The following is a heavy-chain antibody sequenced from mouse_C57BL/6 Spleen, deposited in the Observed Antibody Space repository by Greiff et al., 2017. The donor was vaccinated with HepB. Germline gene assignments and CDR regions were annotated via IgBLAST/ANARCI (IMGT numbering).Heavy chain of an antibody. CDR3: ARHDDYGSLQGYFDV. CDR1: GFTFSSYT. V-gene: IGHV5-9*01. J-gene: IGHJ1*03. D-gene: IGHD1-1*01. CDR2: ISGGGGNT. Sequence: DVHLVESGGGLVKPGGSLKLSCAASGFTFSSYTMSWVRQTPEKRLEWVATISGGGGNTYYPDSVKGRFTISRDNAKNTLYLQMSSLRSEDTALYYCARHDDYGSLQGYFDVWGTGTTVTVSS.